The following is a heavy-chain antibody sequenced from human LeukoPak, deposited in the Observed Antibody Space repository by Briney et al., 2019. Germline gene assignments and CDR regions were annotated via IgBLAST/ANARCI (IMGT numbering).Heavy chain of an antibody. Sequence: PGGSLRLSCAASGFTFNRNAISWVRQAPGKGLEWVSTIGGSGDKTFYADSVKGRFTISRDNSKNTLYLQMNSLRAEDTAVYYCAKDLTSRKVPAAMELDYWGQGTLVTVSS. CDR2: IGGSGDKT. V-gene: IGHV3-23*01. J-gene: IGHJ4*02. D-gene: IGHD2-2*01. CDR3: AKDLTSRKVPAAMELDY. CDR1: GFTFNRNA.